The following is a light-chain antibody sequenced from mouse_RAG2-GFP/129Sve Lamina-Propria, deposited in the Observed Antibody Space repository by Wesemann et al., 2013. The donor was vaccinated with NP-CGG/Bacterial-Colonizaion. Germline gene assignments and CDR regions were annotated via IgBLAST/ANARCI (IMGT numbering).Light chain of an antibody. CDR1: QNVGTN. J-gene: IGKJ5*01. CDR2: WAS. CDR3: HQYLSSLT. Sequence: DIVMTQSQKFMSTSVGDRVSVTCKASQNVGTNVAWYQQKPGQSPKALIYWASTRHTGVPDRFTGSGSGTDFTLTISSVQAEDLAVYYCHQYLSSLTFGAGTKLELK. V-gene: IGKV6-15*01.